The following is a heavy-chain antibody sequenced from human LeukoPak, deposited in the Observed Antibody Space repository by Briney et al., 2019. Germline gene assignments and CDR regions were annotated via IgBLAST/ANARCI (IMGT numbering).Heavy chain of an antibody. J-gene: IGHJ4*02. D-gene: IGHD3-3*01. CDR2: IKQDGSEK. Sequence: GGSLRLSCVASGFNVSNNYMSWVRQAPGKGLEWVANIKQDGSEKYYVDSVKGRFTISRDNAKNSLYLQMNTLRPEDTAVYYCARERQNKDFWSGGDYWGQGTLVTVSS. V-gene: IGHV3-7*01. CDR3: ARERQNKDFWSGGDY. CDR1: GFNVSNNY.